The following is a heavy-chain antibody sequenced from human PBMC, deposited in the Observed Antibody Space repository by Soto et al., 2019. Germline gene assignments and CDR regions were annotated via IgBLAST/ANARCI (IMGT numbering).Heavy chain of an antibody. CDR2: ITTFNGNT. D-gene: IGHD3-9*01. J-gene: IGHJ4*02. CDR1: GYSFTNFG. CDR3: VRDRYAYFDPPASDY. Sequence: QVQLMQSGPEVKKPGASMRVSCKTSGYSFTNFGISWVRQAPGQGLEWMGWITTFNGNTNYAQRFQGRMTVTSETSTRVVYMELTSLTSDDTAVYYCVRDRYAYFDPPASDYWGQGTLVTVSS. V-gene: IGHV1-18*01.